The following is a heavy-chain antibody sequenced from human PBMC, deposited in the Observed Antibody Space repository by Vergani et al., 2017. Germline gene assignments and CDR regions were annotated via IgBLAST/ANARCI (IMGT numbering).Heavy chain of an antibody. CDR2: IYYSGST. CDR3: AGGLPIVIVVVPAAMDY. Sequence: QVQLQESGPGLVKPSETLSLTCTVSGGSISSYYWSWIRQPPGKGLEGIGYIYYSGSTNYNPSLKSRVTISVDTSKNQFSLKVSSLTAADTAVYYCAGGLPIVIVVVPAAMDYWGQGTLVTVSS. J-gene: IGHJ4*02. D-gene: IGHD2-2*01. V-gene: IGHV4-59*01. CDR1: GGSISSYY.